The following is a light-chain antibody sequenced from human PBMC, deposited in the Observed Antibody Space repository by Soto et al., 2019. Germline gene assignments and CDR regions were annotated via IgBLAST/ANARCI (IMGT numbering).Light chain of an antibody. V-gene: IGKV3-15*01. Sequence: EIVLTQSPGTLSLSPGERATLSCRASQSVSSNLAWYQQKPGQAPRLLIYGASTRVTGIPARFSGSGSGTEFTLTISSLQSEDFAVYYCQQYNNWPPPLTFGGGTKVDIK. CDR3: QQYNNWPPPLT. CDR2: GAS. J-gene: IGKJ4*01. CDR1: QSVSSN.